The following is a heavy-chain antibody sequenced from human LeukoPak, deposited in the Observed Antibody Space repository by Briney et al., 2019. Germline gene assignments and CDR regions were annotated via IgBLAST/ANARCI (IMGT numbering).Heavy chain of an antibody. D-gene: IGHD5-12*01. Sequence: PGRSLRLSCAASGFTFSSYGMHWVRQAPGKGLEWVAVIWYDGSNKCYADSVKGRFTIPRDNSKNTLYLQMNSLRAEDTAVYYCARERGYETHDAFDIWGQGTMVTVSS. CDR1: GFTFSSYG. J-gene: IGHJ3*02. CDR2: IWYDGSNK. CDR3: ARERGYETHDAFDI. V-gene: IGHV3-33*01.